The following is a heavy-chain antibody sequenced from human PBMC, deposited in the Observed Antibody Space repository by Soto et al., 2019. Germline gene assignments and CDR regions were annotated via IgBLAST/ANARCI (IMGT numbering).Heavy chain of an antibody. D-gene: IGHD3-10*01. CDR1: GFTFSSYG. Sequence: GGSLRLSCAASGFTFSSYGMHWVRQAPGKGLEWVAVIWYDGSNKYYADSVKGRFTISRDNSKNTLYLQMNSLRAEDTAVYYCARANYYGSGSYYKTPLDYWGQGTLVTVSS. CDR2: IWYDGSNK. CDR3: ARANYYGSGSYYKTPLDY. J-gene: IGHJ4*02. V-gene: IGHV3-33*01.